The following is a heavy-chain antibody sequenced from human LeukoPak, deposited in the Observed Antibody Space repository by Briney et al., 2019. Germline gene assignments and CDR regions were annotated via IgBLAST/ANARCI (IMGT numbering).Heavy chain of an antibody. CDR3: AREEEMATISENWYFDL. Sequence: PGGSLRLSCAASGFTFSSYSMNWVRQAPGKGLEWVSSISSSSSYIYYADSVKGRFTISRDNSKNTLYLHANSLRPEDTAVYYCAREEEMATISENWYFDLWGRGTLVTVSS. J-gene: IGHJ2*01. V-gene: IGHV3-21*01. CDR1: GFTFSSYS. D-gene: IGHD5-24*01. CDR2: ISSSSSYI.